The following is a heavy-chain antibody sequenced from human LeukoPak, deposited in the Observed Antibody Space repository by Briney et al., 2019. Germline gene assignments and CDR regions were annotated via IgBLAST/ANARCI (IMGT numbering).Heavy chain of an antibody. J-gene: IGHJ6*02. V-gene: IGHV3-23*01. Sequence: GGSLRLSCAASGFTFSSYAMSWVRQAPGKGLEWVSSITGSGHDSYYADSVKGRFTISRDNPKNTLYPQMSSLRAEDTAVYYCAREWYYRMDVWGQGTTVTVSS. CDR2: ITGSGHDS. CDR1: GFTFSSYA. CDR3: AREWYYRMDV.